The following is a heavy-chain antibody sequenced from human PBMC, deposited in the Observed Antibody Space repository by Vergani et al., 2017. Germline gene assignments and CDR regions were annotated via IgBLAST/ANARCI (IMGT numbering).Heavy chain of an antibody. J-gene: IGHJ4*02. V-gene: IGHV1-69*01. D-gene: IGHD3-22*01. CDR3: ARARDYYDSSGYTPSTGLFDY. CDR2: IIPIFGTA. CDR1: GGTFSSYA. Sequence: QVQLVQSGAEVKKPGSSVKVSCKASGGTFSSYAISWVRQAPGQGLEWMGGIIPIFGTATYAQKFQGRVTITADESTSKAYMELSSLRSEDTAVYYCARARDYYDSSGYTPSTGLFDYWGQGTLVTVSS.